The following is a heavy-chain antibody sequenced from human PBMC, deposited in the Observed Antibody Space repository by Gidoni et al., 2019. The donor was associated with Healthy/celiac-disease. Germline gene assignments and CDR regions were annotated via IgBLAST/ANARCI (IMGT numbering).Heavy chain of an antibody. D-gene: IGHD3-3*01. CDR1: GGSISSGDYY. V-gene: IGHV4-30-4*01. CDR2: IYYSGST. CDR3: ARGGYVGEWLLLYGVTVWFDP. Sequence: QVQLQESGPGLVKPSQTLSLPCTVSGGSISSGDYYWSWIRQPPGKGLEWIGYIYYSGSTYYNPSLKSRVTISVDTSKNQFSLKLSSVTAADTAVYYCARGGYVGEWLLLYGVTVWFDPWGQGTLVTVSS. J-gene: IGHJ5*02.